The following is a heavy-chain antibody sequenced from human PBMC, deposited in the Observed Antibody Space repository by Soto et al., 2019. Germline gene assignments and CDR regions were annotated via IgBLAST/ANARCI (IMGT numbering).Heavy chain of an antibody. CDR1: GDSFSNHY. CDR3: ARDRYFYDSRGYYRTLDS. J-gene: IGHJ5*01. D-gene: IGHD3-22*01. Sequence: SETLSLTCTISGDSFSNHYWTWIRQSPGKGLEWIGYIFHSGITDYNPSVKSRVTISIDKSRNLFSLNLTSVTAADTAVYYCARDRYFYDSRGYYRTLDSWGQGTLVAVS. V-gene: IGHV4-59*11. CDR2: IFHSGIT.